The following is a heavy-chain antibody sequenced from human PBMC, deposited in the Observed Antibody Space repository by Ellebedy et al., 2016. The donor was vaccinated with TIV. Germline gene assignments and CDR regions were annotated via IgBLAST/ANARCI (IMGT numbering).Heavy chain of an antibody. Sequence: AASVKVSCKASGYTFSSFGISWVRQAPGQGLEWMGWINPNSHDTNYAQKFQGRVTMTRDTSLSTAYMELSRLRSDDTAVYYCARARGVTRLYGMDVWGLGTTVTVSS. CDR3: ARARGVTRLYGMDV. J-gene: IGHJ6*02. D-gene: IGHD3-10*01. CDR1: GYTFSSFG. V-gene: IGHV1-2*02. CDR2: INPNSHDT.